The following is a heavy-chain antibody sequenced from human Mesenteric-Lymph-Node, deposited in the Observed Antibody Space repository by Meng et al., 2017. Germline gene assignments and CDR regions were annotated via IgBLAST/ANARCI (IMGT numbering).Heavy chain of an antibody. CDR2: FYYGGST. CDR3: ARGTLAVAGVFDY. CDR1: GDSISSSTSY. D-gene: IGHD6-19*01. Sequence: SETLSLTCTVSGDSISSSTSYWGWVRQPPGKELEWIATFYYGGSTNYNPSLRSRLTISVDASKNQFSLTLTSMTAADTAIYYCARGTLAVAGVFDYWGQGTLVTVSS. J-gene: IGHJ4*02. V-gene: IGHV4-39*07.